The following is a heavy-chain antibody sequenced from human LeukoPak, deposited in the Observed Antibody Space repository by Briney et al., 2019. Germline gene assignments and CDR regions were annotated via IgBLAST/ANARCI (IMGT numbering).Heavy chain of an antibody. V-gene: IGHV1-2*06. CDR3: ARAPRVVTMFSLPTSDY. Sequence: ASVKASCKASGYTFTGYYMHWVRQAPGQGLEWMGRINPNSGGTNYAQKFQGRVTMTRDTSISTAYMELSRLRSDDTAVYYCARAPRVVTMFSLPTSDYWGQGTLVTVSS. D-gene: IGHD4-23*01. CDR1: GYTFTGYY. CDR2: INPNSGGT. J-gene: IGHJ4*02.